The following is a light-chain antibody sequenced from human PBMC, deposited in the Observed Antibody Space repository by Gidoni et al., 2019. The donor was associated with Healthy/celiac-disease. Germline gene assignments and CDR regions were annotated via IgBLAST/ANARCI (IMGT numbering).Light chain of an antibody. CDR2: DAS. Sequence: DIVLTQSQATLSLSPGERATLSCRASQSVSSYLAWYQQKPGQAPRLLIYDASNRATGIPARFSGSGSGTDFTLTISSLEPEDFAVYYCQQRSNWPYTFGQGTKLEIK. CDR1: QSVSSY. V-gene: IGKV3-11*01. CDR3: QQRSNWPYT. J-gene: IGKJ2*01.